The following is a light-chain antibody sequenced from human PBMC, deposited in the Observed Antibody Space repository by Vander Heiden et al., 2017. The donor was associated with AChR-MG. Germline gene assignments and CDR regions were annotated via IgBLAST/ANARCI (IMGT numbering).Light chain of an antibody. CDR2: AAS. CDR3: QQYYSYPIFT. CDR1: QGISSY. Sequence: AIRITQSPSSLSASTGDRVTITCRASQGISSYLAWYQQKPGKAPKLLIYAASTLQSGVPSRFSGSGSGTDFTLTISYLQSEDFATYYCQQYYSYPIFTFGPGTKVDFK. J-gene: IGKJ3*01. V-gene: IGKV1-8*01.